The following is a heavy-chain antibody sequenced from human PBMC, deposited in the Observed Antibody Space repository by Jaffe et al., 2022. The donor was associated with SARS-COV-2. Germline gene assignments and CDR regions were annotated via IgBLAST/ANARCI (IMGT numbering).Heavy chain of an antibody. V-gene: IGHV3-30-3*01. J-gene: IGHJ6*02. CDR3: ARDLARGSRGMYYYYGMDV. CDR2: ISYDGSNK. D-gene: IGHD6-13*01. CDR1: GFTFSSYA. Sequence: QVQLVESGGGVVQPGRSLRLSCAASGFTFSSYAMHWVRQAPGKGLEWVAVISYDGSNKYYADSVKGRFTISRDNSKNTLYLQMNSLRAEDTAVYYCARDLARGSRGMYYYYGMDVWGQGTTVTVSS.